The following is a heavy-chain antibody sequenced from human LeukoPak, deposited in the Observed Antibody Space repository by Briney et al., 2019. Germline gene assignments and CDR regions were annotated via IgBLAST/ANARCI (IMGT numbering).Heavy chain of an antibody. V-gene: IGHV3-48*03. Sequence: GGSLRVSCAAPGFTFSSYEMNWIRQAPGKGLEWVSYISSSGSTIYYADYVKGRFTISRDNAKNSLYLQMNSLRAEDTAVYCCARDERYFDWLSPYYYYYMDVWGKGTTVTVSS. CDR1: GFTFSSYE. D-gene: IGHD3-9*01. J-gene: IGHJ6*03. CDR2: ISSSGSTI. CDR3: ARDERYFDWLSPYYYYYMDV.